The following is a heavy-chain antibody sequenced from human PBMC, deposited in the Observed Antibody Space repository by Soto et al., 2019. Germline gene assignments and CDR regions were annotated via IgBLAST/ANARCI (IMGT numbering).Heavy chain of an antibody. V-gene: IGHV3-74*01. CDR2: INSDGSST. Sequence: EVQLVESGGGLVQPGGSLRLSCAASGFTFSSYWMHWVRQAPGKGLVWVSRINSDGSSTNYVDSVKGRFTISRDNARNTLFLQMDTLRAEDTAVYYCTRSGSSPYYYGMDVWGQGTTVTVSS. CDR3: TRSGSSPYYYGMDV. J-gene: IGHJ6*02. D-gene: IGHD6-6*01. CDR1: GFTFSSYW.